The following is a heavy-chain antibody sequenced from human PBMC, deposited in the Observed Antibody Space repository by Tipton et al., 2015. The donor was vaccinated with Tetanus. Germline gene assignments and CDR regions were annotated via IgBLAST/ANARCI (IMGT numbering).Heavy chain of an antibody. CDR3: VRGRGLGAYSYGFEY. Sequence: TLSLTCIVSGGSMSGSGHYGAWVRQSPGKGLEWIGSISYSGRTYYSPSLKSRVTMSVDTPKKDFSVRLGSVTAADTAVYYCVRGRGLGAYSYGFEYWGQGALVTVSS. CDR1: GGSMSGSGHY. J-gene: IGHJ4*02. V-gene: IGHV4-39*02. D-gene: IGHD5-18*01. CDR2: ISYSGRT.